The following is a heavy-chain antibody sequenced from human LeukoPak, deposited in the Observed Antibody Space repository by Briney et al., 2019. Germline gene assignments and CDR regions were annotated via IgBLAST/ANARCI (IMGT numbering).Heavy chain of an antibody. CDR3: ARVSSSWYQDWYFDL. V-gene: IGHV4-61*05. CDR1: GDSISSSSYF. D-gene: IGHD6-13*01. CDR2: IETSGNT. J-gene: IGHJ2*01. Sequence: SETLSLTCTVSGDSISSSSYFWGWIRQPPGKGLEWIGRIETSGNTNYKPSLKSRVTMSVDTSKNQFSLKLSSVTAADTAVYYCARVSSSWYQDWYFDLWGRGTLVTVSS.